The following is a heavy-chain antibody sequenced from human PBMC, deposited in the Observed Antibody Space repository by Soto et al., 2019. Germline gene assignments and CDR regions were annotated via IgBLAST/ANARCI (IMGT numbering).Heavy chain of an antibody. CDR1: GYTFTSYY. CDR2: INPSGGST. J-gene: IGHJ6*02. D-gene: IGHD2-21*02. CDR3: ARGGGLVVTAIRGWNYYYGMDV. Sequence: ASVKVSCKASGYTFTSYYMHWVRQAPGQGLEWMGIINPSGGSTSYAQKFQGRVTMTRDTSTSTVYMELSSLRSEDTAVYYCARGGGLVVTAIRGWNYYYGMDVWGQGTTVTVSS. V-gene: IGHV1-46*01.